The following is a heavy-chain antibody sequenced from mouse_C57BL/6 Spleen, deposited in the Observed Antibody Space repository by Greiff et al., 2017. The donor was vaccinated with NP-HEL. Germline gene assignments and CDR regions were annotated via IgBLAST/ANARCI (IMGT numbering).Heavy chain of an antibody. D-gene: IGHD2-4*01. CDR2: ISNGGGST. J-gene: IGHJ3*01. Sequence: EVMLVESGGGLVQPGGSLKLSCAASGFTFSDYYMYWVRQTPEKRLEWVAYISNGGGSTYYPDTVKGRFTISRDNAKNTLYLQMSRLKSEDTAMYYCARLGDYESFAYWGQGTLVTVSA. V-gene: IGHV5-12*01. CDR1: GFTFSDYY. CDR3: ARLGDYESFAY.